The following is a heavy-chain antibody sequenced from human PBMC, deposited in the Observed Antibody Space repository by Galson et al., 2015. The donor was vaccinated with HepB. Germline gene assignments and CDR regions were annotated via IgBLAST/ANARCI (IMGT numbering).Heavy chain of an antibody. CDR3: ARGKNSGLGYYFDY. J-gene: IGHJ4*02. CDR2: IWYDGTND. V-gene: IGHV3-33*01. CDR1: GFTFMNYA. Sequence: SLRLSCATSGFTFMNYAMHWVRQAPGKGLEWVAVIWYDGTNDYYSDSVKGRFTISRDNSKNKLFLQMNSLKAEDTAVYYCARGKNSGLGYYFDYWGQGTLVTVSS. D-gene: IGHD3-9*01.